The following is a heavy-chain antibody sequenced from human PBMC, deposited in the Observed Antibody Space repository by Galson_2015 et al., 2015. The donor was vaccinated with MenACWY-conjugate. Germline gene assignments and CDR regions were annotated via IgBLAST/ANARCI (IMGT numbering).Heavy chain of an antibody. D-gene: IGHD1-14*01. CDR2: ISYDGSNK. Sequence: TLRFSCAASGFTFSSYGMHWVRQAPGKGLEWVAVISYDGSNKYYADSVKGRFTISRDNSKNTLYLQMNSLRAEDTAVYYCATPLKGNRYYYYYYGMDVWGQGTTVTVSS. CDR3: ATPLKGNRYYYYYYGMDV. CDR1: GFTFSSYG. V-gene: IGHV3-30*03. J-gene: IGHJ6*02.